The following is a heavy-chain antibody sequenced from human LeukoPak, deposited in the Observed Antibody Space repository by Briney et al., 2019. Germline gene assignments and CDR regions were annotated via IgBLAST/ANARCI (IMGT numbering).Heavy chain of an antibody. J-gene: IGHJ5*02. V-gene: IGHV4-4*09. CDR2: IYTSEVT. CDR3: ARSDGIVGEEAWFDP. D-gene: IGHD1-26*01. CDR1: GGSISTFY. Sequence: SETLSLTCTVSGGSISTFYWNWIRQPPGKGLEWIGYIYTSEVTIYSPSFRSRVAISVDTFKNQFSLNLSSVTAADTAVYFCARSDGIVGEEAWFDPWGPGTLVTVSS.